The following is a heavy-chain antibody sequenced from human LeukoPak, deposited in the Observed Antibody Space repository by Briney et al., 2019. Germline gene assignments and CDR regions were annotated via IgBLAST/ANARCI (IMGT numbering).Heavy chain of an antibody. V-gene: IGHV3-64D*09. CDR3: VKDLSGNFYFDY. D-gene: IGHD1-1*01. J-gene: IGHJ4*02. CDR2: VSSNGDST. CDR1: GFTFSSYA. Sequence: GGSLRLSCSASGFTFSSYAMHWVRQASGQGLEYVSAVSSNGDSTYYADSVKGRFTISRDNSKNTLYLQMSSLRAEDTAVYYCVKDLSGNFYFDYWGQGTLVTVSS.